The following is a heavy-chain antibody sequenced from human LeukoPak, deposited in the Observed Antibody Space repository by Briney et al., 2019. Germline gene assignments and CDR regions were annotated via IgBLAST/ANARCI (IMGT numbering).Heavy chain of an antibody. CDR2: IYYSGST. Sequence: PSETLSLTCTVSGGSISSSSYYWGWIRQPPGKGLEWIGSIYYSGSTYYNPSLKSRVTISVDTSKNQFSLKLSSVTAADTAVYYCARGPDGLRDTMPWGQGTLVTVSS. CDR1: GGSISSSSYY. J-gene: IGHJ5*02. CDR3: ARGPDGLRDTMP. D-gene: IGHD3-10*01. V-gene: IGHV4-39*01.